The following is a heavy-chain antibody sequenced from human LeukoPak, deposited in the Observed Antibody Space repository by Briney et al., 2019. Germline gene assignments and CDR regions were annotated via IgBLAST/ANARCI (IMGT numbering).Heavy chain of an antibody. Sequence: SETLSLTCAVYGGSFSGYYWSWIRQPPGRGLEWIGEINHSGSTNYNPSLKSRVTISVDTSKNQFSLKLSSVTAADTAVYYCARDRQLWSIWGQGTLVTVSS. CDR1: GGSFSGYY. V-gene: IGHV4-34*01. D-gene: IGHD5-18*01. CDR3: ARDRQLWSI. J-gene: IGHJ4*02. CDR2: INHSGST.